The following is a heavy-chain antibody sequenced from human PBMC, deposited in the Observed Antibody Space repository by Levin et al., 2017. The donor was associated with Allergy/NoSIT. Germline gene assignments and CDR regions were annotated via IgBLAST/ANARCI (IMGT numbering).Heavy chain of an antibody. Sequence: GESLKISCAASGFTFNSYAMSWVRQAPGKGLEWVSTISGSDGSTYYPDSVKGRFTISRDNSRHTLYLQMNSLRAEDTAVYYCAKGMGLGSGWFPYYFDYWGQGTLVTVSS. D-gene: IGHD6-19*01. CDR1: GFTFNSYA. CDR3: AKGMGLGSGWFPYYFDY. CDR2: ISGSDGST. J-gene: IGHJ4*02. V-gene: IGHV3-23*01.